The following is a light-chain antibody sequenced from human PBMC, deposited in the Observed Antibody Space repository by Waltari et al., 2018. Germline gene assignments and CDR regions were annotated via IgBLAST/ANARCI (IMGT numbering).Light chain of an antibody. CDR2: EAS. CDR3: SSYAGSNNVV. Sequence: QSALTQPPSASGSPGQSVTISCTGTSSDVGRYNYVSWYQQHPGKPPKLMIYEASKRPIGVPSRLSGSKSVNRASLTVSGLQAEDEADYYCSSYAGSNNVVFGGGTKLTVL. V-gene: IGLV2-8*01. J-gene: IGLJ2*01. CDR1: SSDVGRYNY.